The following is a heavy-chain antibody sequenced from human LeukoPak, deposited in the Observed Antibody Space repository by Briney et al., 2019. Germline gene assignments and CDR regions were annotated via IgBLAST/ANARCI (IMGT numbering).Heavy chain of an antibody. CDR2: IYYSGST. D-gene: IGHD3-3*01. CDR1: GGSISSYY. V-gene: IGHV4-59*12. Sequence: SETLSLTCTVSGGSISSYYWSWIRQPPGKGLEWIGYIYYSGSTNYNPSLKSRVTISVDTSKNQFSLKLSSVTAADTAVYYCARGNELRLERAFDIWGQGTMVTVSS. J-gene: IGHJ3*02. CDR3: ARGNELRLERAFDI.